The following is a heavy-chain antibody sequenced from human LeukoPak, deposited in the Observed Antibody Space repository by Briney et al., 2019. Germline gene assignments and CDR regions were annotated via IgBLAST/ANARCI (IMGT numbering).Heavy chain of an antibody. V-gene: IGHV3-21*04. CDR2: ISSSSSYI. D-gene: IGHD5-18*01. CDR1: GFTFSSYS. Sequence: GGSLRLSCAASGFTFSSYSMNWVRQAPGKGLEWVSSISSSSSYIYYADSVKGRFTISRDDSKNTLYLQVNSLRAEDTAVYYCAKGNGYSYGRYYFDYWGQGTLVTVSS. J-gene: IGHJ4*02. CDR3: AKGNGYSYGRYYFDY.